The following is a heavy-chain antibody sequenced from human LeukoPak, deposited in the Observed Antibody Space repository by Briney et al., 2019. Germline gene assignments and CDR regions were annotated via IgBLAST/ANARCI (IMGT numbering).Heavy chain of an antibody. CDR3: AKDVLHDGSVYYANYLDS. CDR1: GFTFSAHA. D-gene: IGHD3-22*01. Sequence: PGGSLRLSCAASGFTFSAHAMSWVRQPPGKGLEWVSAISGSNGRTRYADSLRGRFSISRDNSKNTLYLQMNSLRADDTAVYYCAKDVLHDGSVYYANYLDSWGHGTLVTVSS. J-gene: IGHJ5*01. V-gene: IGHV3-23*01. CDR2: ISGSNGRT.